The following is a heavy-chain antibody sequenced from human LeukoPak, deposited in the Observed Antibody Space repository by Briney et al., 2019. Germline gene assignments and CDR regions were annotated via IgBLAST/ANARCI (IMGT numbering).Heavy chain of an antibody. Sequence: ASVKVSCKASGGTFSSYAISWVRQAPGQGLEWMGGIIPIFGTASYAQKFQGRVTMTRDTSTSTVYMELSSLRSEDTAVYYCARGPGYCSSTSCSSPDMNWGQGTLVTVSS. CDR2: IIPIFGTA. D-gene: IGHD2-2*01. CDR3: ARGPGYCSSTSCSSPDMN. J-gene: IGHJ4*02. V-gene: IGHV1-69*05. CDR1: GGTFSSYA.